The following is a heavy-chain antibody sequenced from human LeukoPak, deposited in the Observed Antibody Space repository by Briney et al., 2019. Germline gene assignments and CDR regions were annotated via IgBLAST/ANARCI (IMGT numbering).Heavy chain of an antibody. D-gene: IGHD3-10*01. V-gene: IGHV3-7*01. CDR1: GFTFSSYW. Sequence: GGSLRLSCAASGFTFSSYWMTWVRQAPGKGLEWVANIKQDGSEKYYVDSVKGRFTISRDNSKNTLYLQMNSLRAEDTAVYYCARGAPAMVRGVIVYYFDYWGQGTLVTVSS. J-gene: IGHJ4*02. CDR2: IKQDGSEK. CDR3: ARGAPAMVRGVIVYYFDY.